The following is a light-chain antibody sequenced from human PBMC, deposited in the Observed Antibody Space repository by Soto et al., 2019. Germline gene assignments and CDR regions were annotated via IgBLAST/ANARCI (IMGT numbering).Light chain of an antibody. CDR1: SRDVGNYNL. V-gene: IGLV2-23*02. Sequence: QSALTQPASVSGSPGQSITISCNGTSRDVGNYNLVSWYQQHPGKGPKFMIYEVSKRPSGVSDRFSGSKSVNTASLTISGLQAEDEADYYCCSYAGSSTPLIFGTGTKVTVL. J-gene: IGLJ1*01. CDR3: CSYAGSSTPLI. CDR2: EVS.